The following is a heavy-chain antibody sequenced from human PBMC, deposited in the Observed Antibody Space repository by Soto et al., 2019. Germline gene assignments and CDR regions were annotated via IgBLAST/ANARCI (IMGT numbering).Heavy chain of an antibody. CDR3: ARALKLKQNYYDSSGFDY. CDR1: GVSVSSGSYY. D-gene: IGHD3-22*01. V-gene: IGHV4-61*01. CDR2: IYYSGST. J-gene: IGHJ4*02. Sequence: ETLSLTCTVSGVSVSSGSYYWSWIRPPPGKGLEWIGYIYYSGSTSYNPSLKSRVTISVDTSKNQFSLKLSSVTAADTAVYYCARALKLKQNYYDSSGFDYWGQGTLVTVSS.